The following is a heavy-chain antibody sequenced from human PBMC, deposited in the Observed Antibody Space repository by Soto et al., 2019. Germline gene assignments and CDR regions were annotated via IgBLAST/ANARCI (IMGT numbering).Heavy chain of an antibody. J-gene: IGHJ4*02. CDR2: IFHTGNA. CDR3: ARQTTVTAFDY. D-gene: IGHD4-17*01. CDR1: GGSIDSADSY. V-gene: IGHV4-30-4*01. Sequence: SETLSLTCVVSGGSIDSADSYWSWIRQPPGKGLEYLGYIFHTGNAYYNPSLKSRVTISIDTSKNQFSLKVTSVTAADTAVYYCARQTTVTAFDYWGQGTLVTGS.